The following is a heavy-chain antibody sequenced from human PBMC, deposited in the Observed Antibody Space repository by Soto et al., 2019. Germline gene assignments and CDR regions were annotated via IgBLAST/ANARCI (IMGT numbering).Heavy chain of an antibody. CDR1: GGSFSGYY. CDR3: ARGPFWSGYYPSHYYYYYMDV. J-gene: IGHJ6*03. D-gene: IGHD3-3*01. CDR2: INHSGST. V-gene: IGHV4-34*01. Sequence: SETLSLTCAVYGGSFSGYYWSWIRQPPGKGLEWIGEINHSGSTNYNPSLKSRVTISVDTSKNQFSLKLSSVTAADTAVYYCARGPFWSGYYPSHYYYYYMDVWGKGTTVTVSS.